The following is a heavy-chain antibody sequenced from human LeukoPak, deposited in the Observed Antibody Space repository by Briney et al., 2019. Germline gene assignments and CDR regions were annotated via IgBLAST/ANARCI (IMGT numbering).Heavy chain of an antibody. V-gene: IGHV3-21*01. J-gene: IGHJ6*02. CDR1: GFTFSSYS. CDR3: ATHPTVTQDIYGMDV. Sequence: GGPLRLSCAASGFTFSSYSMNWVRQAPGKGLEWVSSISSSSSYIYYADSVKGRFTISRDNAKNSLYLQMNSLRAEDTAVYYCATHPTVTQDIYGMDVWGQGTTVTVSS. CDR2: ISSSSSYI. D-gene: IGHD4-17*01.